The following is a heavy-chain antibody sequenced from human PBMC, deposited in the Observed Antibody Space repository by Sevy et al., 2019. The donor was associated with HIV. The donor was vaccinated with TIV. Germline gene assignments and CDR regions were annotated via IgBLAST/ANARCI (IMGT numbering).Heavy chain of an antibody. CDR3: ARIVAAAGKGFRFPDD. CDR2: MNPNSSNT. Sequence: ASVKVSCQASGYTFTSYDINWVRQATGQGLEWMGWMNPNSSNTGYAQKFQGRVTMTRNTSINTAYMELSSLRSEDTAVYYCARIVAAAGKGFRFPDDWGQGIPVTVSS. D-gene: IGHD6-13*01. V-gene: IGHV1-8*01. CDR1: GYTFTSYD. J-gene: IGHJ4*02.